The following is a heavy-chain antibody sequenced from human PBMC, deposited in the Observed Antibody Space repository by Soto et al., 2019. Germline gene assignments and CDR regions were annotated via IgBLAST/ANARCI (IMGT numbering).Heavy chain of an antibody. V-gene: IGHV4-4*02. J-gene: IGHJ4*02. CDR2: IYHSGST. D-gene: IGHD3-22*01. CDR3: ASGYDSSGYYEGGRKFDY. CDR1: GGSISSSNW. Sequence: SETLSLTCAVSGGSISSSNWWSWVRQPPGKGLEWIGEIYHSGSTNYNPSLKSRVTISVDKSKNQFSLKLSSVTAADTAVYYCASGYDSSGYYEGGRKFDYWVQGTLVTVSS.